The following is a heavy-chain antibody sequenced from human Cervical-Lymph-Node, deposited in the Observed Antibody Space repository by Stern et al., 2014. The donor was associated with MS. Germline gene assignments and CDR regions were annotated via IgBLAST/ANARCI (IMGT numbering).Heavy chain of an antibody. CDR3: ARDPTRYGVYDGVFDL. CDR2: VNPGTGAK. D-gene: IGHD5/OR15-5a*01. CDR1: GYTFTSQY. V-gene: IGHV1-46*03. Sequence: DQLVESGAEVKKPGASVKISCKASGYTFTSQYIHWLRQAPGQGLEWMGIVNPGTGAKSYAQKFQDRVTMTGDTSTSTVYMDLSSLTSEDTAVYFCARDPTRYGVYDGVFDLWGQGTMVTVSS. J-gene: IGHJ3*01.